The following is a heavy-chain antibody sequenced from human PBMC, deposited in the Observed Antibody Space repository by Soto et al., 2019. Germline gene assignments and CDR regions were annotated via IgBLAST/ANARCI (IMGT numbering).Heavy chain of an antibody. D-gene: IGHD6-19*01. J-gene: IGHJ3*02. V-gene: IGHV3-33*01. Sequence: ESGGGVVQPGRSLRLSCAASGFTFSSYGMHWVRQAPGKGLEWVADIWYDGSTKYYADSVKGRFTISRDNSKNTLYLQMNSLRAEDTAVYYCARVSLRPYSSGWYNAFDIWGQGTMVTVSS. CDR2: IWYDGSTK. CDR3: ARVSLRPYSSGWYNAFDI. CDR1: GFTFSSYG.